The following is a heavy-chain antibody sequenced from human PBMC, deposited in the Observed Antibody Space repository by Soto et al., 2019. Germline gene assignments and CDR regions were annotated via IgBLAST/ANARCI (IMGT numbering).Heavy chain of an antibody. D-gene: IGHD6-6*01. V-gene: IGHV4-39*01. CDR2: IYYSGST. J-gene: IGHJ4*02. CDR1: GGSISSSSYY. Sequence: QLQLQESGPGLVKPSETLSLTCTVSGGSISSSSYYWGWIRQPPGKGLEWIGSIYYSGSTYYNPSLKSRVTISVDTSKNQFSLKLSSVTAADTAVYYCARGIAARGDFDYWGPGTLVTVSS. CDR3: ARGIAARGDFDY.